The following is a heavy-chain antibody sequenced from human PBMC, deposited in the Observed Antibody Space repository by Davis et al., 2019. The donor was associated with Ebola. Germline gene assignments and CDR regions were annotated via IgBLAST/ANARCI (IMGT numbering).Heavy chain of an antibody. D-gene: IGHD3-10*01. CDR1: GGTFSNYT. V-gene: IGHV1-69*08. Sequence: SVKVSCKASGGTFSNYTFHWVRQAPGQGLEWMGRVIPILGTADYAQKFQGRVTMTTDTSTSTAYMELRSLRSDDTAVYYCARSVAAGWFDPWGQGTLVTVSS. CDR2: VIPILGTA. J-gene: IGHJ5*02. CDR3: ARSVAAGWFDP.